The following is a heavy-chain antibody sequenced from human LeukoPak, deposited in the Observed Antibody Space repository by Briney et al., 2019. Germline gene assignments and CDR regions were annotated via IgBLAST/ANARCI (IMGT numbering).Heavy chain of an antibody. V-gene: IGHV5-51*01. D-gene: IGHD3-22*01. J-gene: IGHJ3*02. Sequence: GESLKISCKGSGYSFTSYWIGWVRQMPGKGLEWMGIIYPGDSDTRYSPSFQGQVTISADKSISTAYLQWSSLKASGTAMYYCASAYDSSGYYPEPLGAFDIWGQGTMVTVSS. CDR2: IYPGDSDT. CDR3: ASAYDSSGYYPEPLGAFDI. CDR1: GYSFTSYW.